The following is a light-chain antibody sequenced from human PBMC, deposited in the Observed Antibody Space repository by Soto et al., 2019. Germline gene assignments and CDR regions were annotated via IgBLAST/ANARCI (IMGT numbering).Light chain of an antibody. CDR1: QRVSTDY. V-gene: IGKV3-20*01. CDR3: QQYAYSPLLI. Sequence: EVVLTQSPAILSLSPGVRATLSCRASQRVSTDYLAWYQQRAGQAPRLPIYGTSNRATGIPDRFSGSGSGKDFTLTISRLEPEDFAVYYYQQYAYSPLLIFGGGTKVEIK. J-gene: IGKJ4*01. CDR2: GTS.